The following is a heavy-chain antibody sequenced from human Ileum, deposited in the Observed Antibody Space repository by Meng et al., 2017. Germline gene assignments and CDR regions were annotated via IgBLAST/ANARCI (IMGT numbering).Heavy chain of an antibody. Sequence: QVQLVQSGAEVKKPGASLKVSCKASGFTFVSYAIYWVRQAPGQGLEWMGWITAGNGNTKYSQKFQGRVTITRDTSASAVYMELSNLKFEDTAVYYCARDMPYSSGSFDYWGQGTLVTVSS. J-gene: IGHJ4*02. D-gene: IGHD3-10*01. CDR2: ITAGNGNT. V-gene: IGHV1-3*01. CDR3: ARDMPYSSGSFDY. CDR1: GFTFVSYA.